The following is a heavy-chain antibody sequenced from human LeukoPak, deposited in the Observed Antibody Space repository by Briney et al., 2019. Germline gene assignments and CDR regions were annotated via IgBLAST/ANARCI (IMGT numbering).Heavy chain of an antibody. CDR1: GGTFSSYA. Sequence: ASVTVSCKASGGTFSSYAISWVRQAPGQGLEWMGGIIPIFGTANYAQKFQGRVTITADESTSTAYMELSSLRSEDTAVYYCARALGPATIFGVVNPRMYGMDVWGQGTTVTVSS. J-gene: IGHJ6*02. V-gene: IGHV1-69*13. CDR3: ARALGPATIFGVVNPRMYGMDV. D-gene: IGHD3-3*01. CDR2: IIPIFGTA.